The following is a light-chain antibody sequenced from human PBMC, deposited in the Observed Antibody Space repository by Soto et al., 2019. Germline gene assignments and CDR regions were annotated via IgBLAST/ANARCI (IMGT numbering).Light chain of an antibody. Sequence: DIQMTQSPSSLSASVGDRVTITCRASQSMSSYLNWYQQKPGKAPKLLIYAASSLQSGGPSRFSGSGSGTDFTLTISSLQPEEFATYVFLQSYSTPWTFGQGTKVESK. CDR1: QSMSSY. CDR3: LQSYSTPWT. J-gene: IGKJ1*01. CDR2: AAS. V-gene: IGKV1-39*01.